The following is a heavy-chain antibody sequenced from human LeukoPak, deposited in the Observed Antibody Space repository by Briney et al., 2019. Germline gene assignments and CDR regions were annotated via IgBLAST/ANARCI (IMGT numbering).Heavy chain of an antibody. V-gene: IGHV1-46*01. CDR1: GYTFTSYY. D-gene: IGHD3-10*01. CDR2: INPSGGST. CDR3: ARGLLGSGSYYNFLTRYYFDY. Sequence: ASVKVSCKASGYTFTSYYMHWVRQAPGQGLEWMGIINPSGGSTSYAQKFQGRVTMTRDTSTSTVYMELSSLRSEDTAVYYCARGLLGSGSYYNFLTRYYFDYWGQGTLVTVSS. J-gene: IGHJ4*02.